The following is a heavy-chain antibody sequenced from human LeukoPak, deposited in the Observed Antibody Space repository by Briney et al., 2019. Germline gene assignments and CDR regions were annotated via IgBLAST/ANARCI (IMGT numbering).Heavy chain of an antibody. CDR1: GFTFSSYG. CDR2: IWYDGSNK. V-gene: IGHV3-33*01. Sequence: QAGGSLRLSCAASGFTFSSYGIHWVRQAPGKGLEWVAVIWYDGSNKYYADSVKGRFTISRDNAKNSLYLQMNSLRAADTAVYYCARVYDSSSSVDYWGQGTLVTVSS. J-gene: IGHJ4*02. CDR3: ARVYDSSSSVDY. D-gene: IGHD6-13*01.